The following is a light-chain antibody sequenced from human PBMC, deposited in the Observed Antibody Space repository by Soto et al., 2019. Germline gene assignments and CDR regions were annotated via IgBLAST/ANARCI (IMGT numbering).Light chain of an antibody. Sequence: EMVMTQSPATLSVSPGERATLSCRASQSVSSNLAWYQQKPGQAPRLLIYGASTRATGIPARFSGSGSGAESTLTISGLQSEDFAVYYCQQYNKWPYTFGQGTNLEIK. CDR1: QSVSSN. CDR3: QQYNKWPYT. V-gene: IGKV3-15*01. J-gene: IGKJ2*01. CDR2: GAS.